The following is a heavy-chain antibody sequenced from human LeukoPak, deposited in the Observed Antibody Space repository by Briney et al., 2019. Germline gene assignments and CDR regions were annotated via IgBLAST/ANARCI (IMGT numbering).Heavy chain of an antibody. CDR2: LSGSGGST. CDR1: GFTFSNYA. Sequence: PGGSLRLSCAASGFTFSNYAMSWVRQAPGRGLEWVSGLSGSGGSTYYADSVKGRFTISRDNSKNTLWLQMNSLRAEDTAVYYCAKLGNTYDYGPGSYLFDSWGQGTLVTVSS. D-gene: IGHD3-10*01. J-gene: IGHJ4*02. CDR3: AKLGNTYDYGPGSYLFDS. V-gene: IGHV3-23*01.